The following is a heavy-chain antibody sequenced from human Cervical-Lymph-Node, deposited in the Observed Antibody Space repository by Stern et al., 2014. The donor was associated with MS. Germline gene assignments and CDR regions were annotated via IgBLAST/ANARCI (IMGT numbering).Heavy chain of an antibody. Sequence: QVQLQESGPGLVKPSQTLSLTCAVSGGSINSGPYYWTWIRHPAGKGLEWIGRIYTSGSTNYNPSLKSRVTISMDTSKGQFSLKLRSVTAADTAVYYCARGGFGRENWLDPWGQGTLVTVSS. CDR1: GGSINSGPYY. CDR3: ARGGFGRENWLDP. D-gene: IGHD3-10*01. J-gene: IGHJ5*02. CDR2: IYTSGST. V-gene: IGHV4-61*02.